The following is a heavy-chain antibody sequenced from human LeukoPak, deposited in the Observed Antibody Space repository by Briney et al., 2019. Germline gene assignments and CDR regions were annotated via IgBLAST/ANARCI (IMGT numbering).Heavy chain of an antibody. Sequence: SETLSLTCTVSGGSISSSSYYWGWIRQPPGKGLEWIGSIYHSGSAYYNPSLKSRVTISVDRSKNQFSLKLSSVTAADTAVYYCARGPPPNWGSYYFDYWGQGTLVTASS. J-gene: IGHJ4*02. CDR3: ARGPPPNWGSYYFDY. D-gene: IGHD7-27*01. V-gene: IGHV4-39*07. CDR2: IYHSGSA. CDR1: GGSISSSSYY.